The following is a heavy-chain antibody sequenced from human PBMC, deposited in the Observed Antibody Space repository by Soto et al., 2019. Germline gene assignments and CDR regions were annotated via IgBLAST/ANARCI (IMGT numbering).Heavy chain of an antibody. V-gene: IGHV1-24*01. D-gene: IGHD1-1*01. CDR1: GYTLTELS. J-gene: IGHJ3*02. CDR3: ATDPRFPRVQAFDI. Sequence: ASVKVSCKVSGYTLTELSMHWVRQAPGKGLEWMGGFDPEDGETIYAQKFQGRVTMTEDTSTDTAYMELSSLRSEDTAVYYCATDPRFPRVQAFDIWGQGTMVTVSS. CDR2: FDPEDGET.